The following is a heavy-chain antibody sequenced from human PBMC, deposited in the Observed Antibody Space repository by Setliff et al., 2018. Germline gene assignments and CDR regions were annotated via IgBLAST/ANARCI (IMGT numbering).Heavy chain of an antibody. CDR2: IMPGRDT. CDR1: GDSLSGYY. CDR3: ARLPGYCNGGNCYGYYTLDI. J-gene: IGHJ3*02. Sequence: KPSETLSLTCAVYGDSLSGYYWSWIRQSPKKGLEWIGEIMPGRDTLYSPSLKSRVIVSVDTSKNQFSLKLSSVTAADTAVYYCARLPGYCNGGNCYGYYTLDIWGQGTMVTVSS. D-gene: IGHD2-15*01. V-gene: IGHV4-34*12.